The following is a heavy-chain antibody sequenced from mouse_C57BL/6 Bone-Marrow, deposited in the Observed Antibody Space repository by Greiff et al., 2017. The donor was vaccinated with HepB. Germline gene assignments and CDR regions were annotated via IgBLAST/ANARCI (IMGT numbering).Heavy chain of an antibody. CDR3: ARQKRYLAWFAY. CDR2: IYPRSGNT. Sequence: VQLQQSGPELVKPGASVKISCKASGYAFSSSWMNWVKQRTGQGLEWIGEIYPRSGNTYYNEKFKGKATLTADKSSSTAYMELRSLTSEDSAVYFCARQKRYLAWFAYWGQGTLVTVSA. D-gene: IGHD2-14*01. V-gene: IGHV1-81*01. CDR1: GYAFSSSW. J-gene: IGHJ3*01.